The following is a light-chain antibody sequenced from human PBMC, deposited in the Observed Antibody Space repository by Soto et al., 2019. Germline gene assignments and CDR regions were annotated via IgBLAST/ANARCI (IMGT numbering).Light chain of an antibody. CDR1: SGNVGGYNY. J-gene: IGLJ1*01. CDR3: CSYTTSNTRQIV. CDR2: DVS. V-gene: IGLV2-14*01. Sequence: QSVLTRPASVSGSPGQSITISCPGTSGNVGGYNYVSWYQQHPGKAPKFMIYDVSNRPSGVSNRFSGSKSGNTASLTISGLQAEDEADYYCCSYTTSNTRQIVFGTGTKVTVL.